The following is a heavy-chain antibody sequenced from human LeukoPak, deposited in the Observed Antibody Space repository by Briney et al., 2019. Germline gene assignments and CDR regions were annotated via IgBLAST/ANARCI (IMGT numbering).Heavy chain of an antibody. V-gene: IGHV3-30*02. D-gene: IGHD3-10*01. CDR3: ATQTTDFRGVLIRYFDY. CDR2: IRYDGSNK. J-gene: IGHJ4*02. Sequence: PGGSLRLSCAASGFTFSSYGMHWVRQAPGKGLEWVAFIRYDGSNKYYADSVKGRFTISRDNSKNTLYLQMNSLRAEDTAVYYCATQTTDFRGVLIRYFDYWGQGTLVTVSS. CDR1: GFTFSSYG.